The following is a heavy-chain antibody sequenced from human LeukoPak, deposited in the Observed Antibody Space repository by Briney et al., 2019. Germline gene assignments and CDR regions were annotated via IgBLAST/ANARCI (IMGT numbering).Heavy chain of an antibody. CDR1: GFTFSSYD. D-gene: IGHD1-1*01. CDR3: AREATRVYYYMDV. V-gene: IGHV3-21*01. J-gene: IGHJ6*03. Sequence: GGSLRLSCAASGFTFSSYDMSWVRQAPGKGLEWVSTFSSSSGFIYYADSVKGRFTISRDNAKNSLYLQMNSLRAEDTAVYYCAREATRVYYYMDVWGKGTTVTV. CDR2: FSSSSGFI.